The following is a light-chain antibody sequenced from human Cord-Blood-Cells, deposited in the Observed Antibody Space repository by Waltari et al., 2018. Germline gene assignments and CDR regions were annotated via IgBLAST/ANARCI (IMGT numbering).Light chain of an antibody. V-gene: IGLV2-23*01. Sequence: QSALTQPASVSGSPGQSITISCTGTSSDVGSYNLVSWYQQHPGKAPKVMIYEGSKRPSGVSNRFSGSKSGNTASLTISGLQAEDEADYYCCSYAGSIWVFGGGTKLTVL. J-gene: IGLJ3*02. CDR1: SSDVGSYNL. CDR2: EGS. CDR3: CSYAGSIWV.